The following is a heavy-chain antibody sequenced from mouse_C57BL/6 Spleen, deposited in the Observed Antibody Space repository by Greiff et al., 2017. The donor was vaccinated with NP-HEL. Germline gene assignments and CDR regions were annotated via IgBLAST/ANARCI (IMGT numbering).Heavy chain of an antibody. CDR2: IRNKANNHAT. J-gene: IGHJ4*01. CDR1: GFTFSDAW. D-gene: IGHD1-1*01. Sequence: DVKLVESGGGLVQPGGSMKLSCAASGFTFSDAWMDWVRQSPEKGLEWVAEIRNKANNHATYYAESVKGRFTISRDDSKSSVYLQMNSLRAEDTGIYYCTSLYGSSYVGAMDYWGQGTSVTVSS. CDR3: TSLYGSSYVGAMDY. V-gene: IGHV6-6*01.